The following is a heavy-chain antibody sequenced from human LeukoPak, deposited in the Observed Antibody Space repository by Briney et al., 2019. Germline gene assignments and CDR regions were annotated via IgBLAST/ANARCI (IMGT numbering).Heavy chain of an antibody. CDR3: ARGGYRGYDYLFDY. CDR2: ISYDGSNK. D-gene: IGHD5-12*01. Sequence: GGSLRPSCAASGFTFSSYGMHWVRQAPGKGLEWVAVISYDGSNKYYADSVKGRFTISRDNSKNTLYLQMNSLRAEDTAVYYCARGGYRGYDYLFDYWGQGTLVTVSS. V-gene: IGHV3-30*03. CDR1: GFTFSSYG. J-gene: IGHJ4*02.